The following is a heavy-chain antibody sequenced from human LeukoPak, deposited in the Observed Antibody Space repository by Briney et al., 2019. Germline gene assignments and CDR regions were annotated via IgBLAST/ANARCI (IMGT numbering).Heavy chain of an antibody. Sequence: GSLRLSCAASGFTFSTYWMSWVRQAPGKGLEWIGSIYHSGNTYYSPSLKSRVTISVDRSKNQFSLKLSSVTAADTAVYYCAGTASSSWDQLLGYWGQGALVTVSS. CDR3: AGTASSSWDQLLGY. CDR2: IYHSGNT. D-gene: IGHD6-13*01. J-gene: IGHJ4*02. V-gene: IGHV4-4*02. CDR1: GFTFSTYW.